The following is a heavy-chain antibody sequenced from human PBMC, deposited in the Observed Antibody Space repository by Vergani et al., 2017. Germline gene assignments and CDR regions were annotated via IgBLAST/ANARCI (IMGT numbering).Heavy chain of an antibody. J-gene: IGHJ4*02. CDR3: ARWMYSSSPYFDC. V-gene: IGHV5-51*01. D-gene: IGHD6-13*01. Sequence: EVQLVQSGAEVKKPGESLKISCKGSGYSFTSYWIGWVRQMPGKGLEWRGIIYPGDSDTRYSPSFQGQVTISADKSISTAYLQWSSLKASETDMYYCARWMYSSSPYFDCWSQGSLVTVSS. CDR2: IYPGDSDT. CDR1: GYSFTSYW.